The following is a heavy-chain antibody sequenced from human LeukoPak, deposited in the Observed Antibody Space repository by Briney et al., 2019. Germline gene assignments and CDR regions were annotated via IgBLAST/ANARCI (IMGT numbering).Heavy chain of an antibody. V-gene: IGHV4-61*02. CDR3: AREGPFSNFGYFQH. CDR1: GGSISSGSYY. Sequence: SETLSLTCTVSGGSISSGSYYWSWIRQPAGKGLEWIGRIYTSGSTNYNPSLKSRVTISVDTSKNQFSLKLSSVTAADTAVYYCAREGPFSNFGYFQHWGQGTLVTVSS. D-gene: IGHD4-11*01. J-gene: IGHJ1*01. CDR2: IYTSGST.